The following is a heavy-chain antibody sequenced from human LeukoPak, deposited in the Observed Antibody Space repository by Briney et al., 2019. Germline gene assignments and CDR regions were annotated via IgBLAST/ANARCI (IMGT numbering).Heavy chain of an antibody. D-gene: IGHD1/OR15-1a*01. CDR3: ARDPNNHYYYMDV. V-gene: IGHV1-69*04. J-gene: IGHJ6*03. Sequence: SVKVSCKASGGTFSSYTISWVRQAPGQGLEWMGRIIPILGIANYAQKFQGRVTITADESTSTAYMELSSLRSEDTAVYYCARDPNNHYYYMDVWGKGTTVTVSS. CDR2: IIPILGIA. CDR1: GGTFSSYT.